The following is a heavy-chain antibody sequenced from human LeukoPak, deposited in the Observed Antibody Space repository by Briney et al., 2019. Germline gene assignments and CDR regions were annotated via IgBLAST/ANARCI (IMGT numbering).Heavy chain of an antibody. Sequence: GASVKVSCKASGYTFTGYYMHWVRQAPGQGLEWMGWINPNSGGTNYAQKFQGRVTMTRDTSISTAYMELSRLRSDDTAVYYCARLLAAGTGPIGYWGQGTLVSVSS. V-gene: IGHV1-2*02. D-gene: IGHD6-13*01. CDR2: INPNSGGT. CDR1: GYTFTGYY. CDR3: ARLLAAGTGPIGY. J-gene: IGHJ4*02.